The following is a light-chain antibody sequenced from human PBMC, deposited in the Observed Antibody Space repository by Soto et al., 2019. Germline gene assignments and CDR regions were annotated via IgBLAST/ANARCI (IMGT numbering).Light chain of an antibody. CDR2: GAS. CDR1: QSVSSSY. Sequence: ESVLTQSPGTMSLSPGEKATLSCRASQSVSSSYLAWYQQNPGPAPRLLIYGASSRGTGIPDRFSGSGSGTDFTLTVIRLEPEDFAVYYCQQFGSSSWTFGQGTKVEIK. V-gene: IGKV3-20*01. CDR3: QQFGSSSWT. J-gene: IGKJ1*01.